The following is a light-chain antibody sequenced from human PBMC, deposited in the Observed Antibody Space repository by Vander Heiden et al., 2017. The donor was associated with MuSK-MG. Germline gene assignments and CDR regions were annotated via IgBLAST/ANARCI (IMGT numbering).Light chain of an antibody. J-gene: IGKJ4*01. CDR3: QQCESTPNT. V-gene: IGKV1-39*01. Sequence: DIQMTQSPSSLSAYVGDRVTITCRASQSISSYLNWYQQKPGKAPKLLIYAASSLQSGVPSRFSGSGSGTDFTLTISRLQPEDFATYYCQQCESTPNTFGGGTKVEIK. CDR2: AAS. CDR1: QSISSY.